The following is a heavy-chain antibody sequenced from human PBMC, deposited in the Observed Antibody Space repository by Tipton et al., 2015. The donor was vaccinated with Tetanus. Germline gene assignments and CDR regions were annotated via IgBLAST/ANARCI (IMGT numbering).Heavy chain of an antibody. J-gene: IGHJ4*02. CDR2: IYCDGGST. Sequence: LSLTCEGSGLVCNDYAMHWVRQVPGKGLEWVSGIYCDGGSTGYADSVKGRFTTSRDTAKAALYLQMNGLRTEDTALYYCVKDTSPGGADYWGQGILVTVSS. CDR3: VKDTSPGGADY. CDR1: GLVCNDYA. V-gene: IGHV3-9*01. D-gene: IGHD1-1*01.